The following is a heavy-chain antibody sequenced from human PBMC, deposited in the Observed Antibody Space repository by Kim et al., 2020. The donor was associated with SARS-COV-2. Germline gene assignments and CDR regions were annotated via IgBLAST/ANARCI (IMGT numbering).Heavy chain of an antibody. CDR2: ISWNSDTV. D-gene: IGHD2-15*01. Sequence: GGSLRLSCAASGFKFDAHTMHWVRQPPGKGLEWVSGISWNSDTVVYGDSVRGRFTIYRDNANNSLFLQMDSLTPEDTALYYCARQAFCAGKGCYSPFDNWGQGVLVTVS. J-gene: IGHJ4*02. V-gene: IGHV3-9*01. CDR1: GFKFDAHT. CDR3: ARQAFCAGKGCYSPFDN.